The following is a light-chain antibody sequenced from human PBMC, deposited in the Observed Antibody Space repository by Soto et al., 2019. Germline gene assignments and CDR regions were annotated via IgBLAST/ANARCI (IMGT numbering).Light chain of an antibody. CDR3: HQRQSWPRT. CDR2: GAS. J-gene: IGKJ1*01. CDR1: QSVMSNY. V-gene: IGKV3-20*01. Sequence: EVVLTQSPGSLSLSPGERATLSCRASQSVMSNYLSWYQQKPGQPPRLLIYGASSRATGIPDRFSASGSGTDFTLTISDVQPEDFALYYCHQRQSWPRTFGQGTKVDIK.